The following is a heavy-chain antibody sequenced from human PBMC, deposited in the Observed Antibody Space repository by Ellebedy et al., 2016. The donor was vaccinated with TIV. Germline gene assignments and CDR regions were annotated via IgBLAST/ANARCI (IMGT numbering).Heavy chain of an antibody. CDR1: GGYISSNF. D-gene: IGHD4-17*01. CDR2: IYYSGST. CDR3: ATLDYGDHKGGY. Sequence: SETLSLTCTVSGGYISSNFWGWIRQPPGKGLEWIGYIYYSGSTNYNPSLKSRVTISVDTSKNQFSLKLSSVTAADTAVYYCATLDYGDHKGGYWGQGTLVTVSS. J-gene: IGHJ4*02. V-gene: IGHV4-59*08.